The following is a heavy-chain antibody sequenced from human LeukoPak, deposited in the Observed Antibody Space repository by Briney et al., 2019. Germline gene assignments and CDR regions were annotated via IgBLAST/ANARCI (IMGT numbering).Heavy chain of an antibody. V-gene: IGHV1-18*01. CDR1: GYTFTSYG. CDR3: ARGDDYYGSGTPGPFDP. Sequence: GASVKVSCKASGYTFTSYGISWVRQAPGQGLEWMGWISAYNGNTNYAQKLQGRVTMTTDTSTSTAYMELSRLRSDDTAVYYCARGDDYYGSGTPGPFDPWGQGTLVTVSS. D-gene: IGHD3-10*01. J-gene: IGHJ5*02. CDR2: ISAYNGNT.